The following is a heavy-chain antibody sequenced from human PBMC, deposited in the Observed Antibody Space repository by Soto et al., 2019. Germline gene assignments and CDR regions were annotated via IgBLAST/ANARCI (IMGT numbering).Heavy chain of an antibody. V-gene: IGHV1-18*01. Sequence: ASVKVSCKASGYTFTSYGISWVRQAPGQGLEWMGWISAYNGNTNYAQKLQGRVTMTTDTSTSTAYMELRSLRSDDTAVYYCARDPLGYCSSTSCRRDAFDIWGQGTMVTVSS. CDR1: GYTFTSYG. D-gene: IGHD2-2*01. CDR3: ARDPLGYCSSTSCRRDAFDI. CDR2: ISAYNGNT. J-gene: IGHJ3*02.